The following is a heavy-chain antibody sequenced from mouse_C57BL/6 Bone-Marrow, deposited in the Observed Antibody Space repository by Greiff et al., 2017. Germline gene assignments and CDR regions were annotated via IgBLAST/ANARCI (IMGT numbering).Heavy chain of an antibody. Sequence: QVQLQQSGAELVRPGTSVKVSCKASGYAFTNYLIEWVKQRPGQGLEWIGVINPGSGGTNYNEKFKGKATLTADKSSSTAYMQLSSLTSEDSAVYVCASLLRSLDYWGQGTSGTVSS. CDR2: INPGSGGT. J-gene: IGHJ4*01. CDR1: GYAFTNYL. D-gene: IGHD1-1*01. CDR3: ASLLRSLDY. V-gene: IGHV1-54*01.